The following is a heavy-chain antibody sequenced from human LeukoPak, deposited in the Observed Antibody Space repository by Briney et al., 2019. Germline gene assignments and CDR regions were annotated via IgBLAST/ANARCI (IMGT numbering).Heavy chain of an antibody. CDR3: ASGSGWQGAFDI. Sequence: SETLSLTCTVSGGSISSGGYYWSWIRQPAGKGLEWIGRIYTSGSTNYNPSLKSRVTISVDTSKNQFSLKLSSVTAADTAVYYCASGSGWQGAFDIWGQGTMVTVSS. CDR1: GGSISSGGYY. D-gene: IGHD6-19*01. V-gene: IGHV4-61*02. J-gene: IGHJ3*02. CDR2: IYTSGST.